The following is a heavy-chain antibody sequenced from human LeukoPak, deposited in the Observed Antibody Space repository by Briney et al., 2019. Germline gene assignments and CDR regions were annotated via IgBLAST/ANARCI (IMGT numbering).Heavy chain of an antibody. CDR2: ANPKNGGT. J-gene: IGHJ4*02. D-gene: IGHD1-26*01. Sequence: ASVKVSCKASGYTFIDYELDWVRQAPGQGFELMGRANPKNGGTNHAQKFQGRVTMTRDTSISTVYMELSGLTSDDTAVYYCARDRMGSYEWWGQGTLVTVSS. CDR3: ARDRMGSYEW. V-gene: IGHV1-2*06. CDR1: GYTFIDYE.